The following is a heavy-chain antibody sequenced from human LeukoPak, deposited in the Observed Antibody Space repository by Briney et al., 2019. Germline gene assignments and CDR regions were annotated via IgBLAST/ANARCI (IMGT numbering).Heavy chain of an antibody. J-gene: IGHJ4*02. Sequence: SETLSLTCTVSGGSISSGGYYWSWIRQHPGKGLEWIGYIYYSGSTYYNPSLKSRVTISVDTSKNQLSLKLSSVTAADTAVYYCARIRLHYFDYWGQGTLVTVSS. CDR2: IYYSGST. CDR3: ARIRLHYFDY. CDR1: GGSISSGGYY. V-gene: IGHV4-31*03.